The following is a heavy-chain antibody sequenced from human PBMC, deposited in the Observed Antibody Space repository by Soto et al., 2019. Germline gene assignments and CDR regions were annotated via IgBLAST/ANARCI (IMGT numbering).Heavy chain of an antibody. Sequence: PGGSLRLSCAASGFTFSLSWMHWVRQGPGNRPVWVSRINSDGSITTYADSVKGRFTISRDNAKNTLYLQMNSLRAEDTAVYYCVRTSLVVAAATREDYWGQGTLVTVSS. D-gene: IGHD2-15*01. J-gene: IGHJ4*02. V-gene: IGHV3-74*01. CDR1: GFTFSLSW. CDR3: VRTSLVVAAATREDY. CDR2: INSDGSIT.